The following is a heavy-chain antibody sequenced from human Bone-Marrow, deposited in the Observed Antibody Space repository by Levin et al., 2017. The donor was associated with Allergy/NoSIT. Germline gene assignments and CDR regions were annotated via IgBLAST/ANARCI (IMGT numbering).Heavy chain of an antibody. CDR3: AKEGHGSGSYYLDY. CDR1: GFTFSSYG. J-gene: IGHJ4*02. D-gene: IGHD3-10*01. V-gene: IGHV3-30*18. Sequence: GGSLRLSCAASGFTFSSYGMHWVRQAPGKGLEWVAVISYDGSNKYYADSVKGRFTISRDNSKNTLYLQMNSLRAEDTAVYYCAKEGHGSGSYYLDYWGQGTLVTVSS. CDR2: ISYDGSNK.